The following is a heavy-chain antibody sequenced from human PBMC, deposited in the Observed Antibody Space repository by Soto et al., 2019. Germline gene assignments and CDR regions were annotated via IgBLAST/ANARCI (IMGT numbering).Heavy chain of an antibody. CDR1: GYTLTELA. CDR2: FDPEDGET. D-gene: IGHD3-3*01. Sequence: ASVKVSCKVSGYTLTELAMHWVRQAPGKGLEWMGGFDPEDGETIYAQKFQGRVTMTEDTSTDTAYMELSSLRSEDTAVYYCATAIGSFGVVITDAFDIWGQGTMVNVS. V-gene: IGHV1-24*01. J-gene: IGHJ3*02. CDR3: ATAIGSFGVVITDAFDI.